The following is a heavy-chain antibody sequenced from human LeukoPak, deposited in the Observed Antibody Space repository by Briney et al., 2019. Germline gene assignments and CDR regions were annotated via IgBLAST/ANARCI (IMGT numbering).Heavy chain of an antibody. J-gene: IGHJ4*01. D-gene: IGHD3-22*01. CDR2: IYYSGST. CDR3: ARFIGSSGYYDY. CDR1: GGSISSSSYY. V-gene: IGHV4-39*07. Sequence: PSETLSLTCTVSGGSISSSSYYWGWIRQPPGRGLEWIGSIYYSGSTYYNPSLKSRVTISVDTSKNQFSLKLSSVTAADTAVYYCARFIGSSGYYDYWGHGTLVTVPS.